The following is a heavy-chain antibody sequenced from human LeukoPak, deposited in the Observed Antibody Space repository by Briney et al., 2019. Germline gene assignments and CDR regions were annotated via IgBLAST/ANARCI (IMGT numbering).Heavy chain of an antibody. J-gene: IGHJ3*01. CDR2: GHHSGST. CDR3: ARHSSIQYDSSGYFSPGFDV. V-gene: IGHV4-38-2*01. D-gene: IGHD3-22*01. CDR1: GSSLSIGDY. Sequence: SETLSLTCAVSGSSLSIGDYWGWIRQAPGKGLEWIGTGHHSGSTYHNPSLKSRVTISVDMSKNEFSVKLNSVTAADTPVYYCARHSSIQYDSSGYFSPGFDVWGQGTMVSVSS.